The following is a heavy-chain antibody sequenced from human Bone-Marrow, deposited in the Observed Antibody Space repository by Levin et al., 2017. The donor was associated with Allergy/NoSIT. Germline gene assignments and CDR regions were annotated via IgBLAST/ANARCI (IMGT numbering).Heavy chain of an antibody. Sequence: ASETLSLTCAMSGGSFSAYRWSWVRQTPGKGLEWIGEVGHNGDTNYNPSFKSRVTISVVKSKTQFSLSLISLTAADTGFYYCARLRDDYNYSPDHWGQGTLVTVSS. CDR3: ARLRDDYNYSPDH. D-gene: IGHD5-24*01. CDR1: GGSFSAYR. CDR2: VGHNGDT. J-gene: IGHJ4*02. V-gene: IGHV4-34*01.